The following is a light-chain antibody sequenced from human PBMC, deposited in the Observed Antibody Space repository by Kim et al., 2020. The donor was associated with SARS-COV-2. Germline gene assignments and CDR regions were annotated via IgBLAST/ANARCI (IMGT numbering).Light chain of an antibody. CDR3: ATWDNNLSDSWV. CDR1: ISNNENTY. CDR2: ANH. V-gene: IGLV1-51*01. J-gene: IGLJ3*02. Sequence: KLNVSCSGSISNNENTYVSWYQNLPGTVPKLLIYANHKRPSGIPDRFSGSKSGTAGTLGITGLQTGDEADYYCATWDNNLSDSWVFGTGTKLTVL.